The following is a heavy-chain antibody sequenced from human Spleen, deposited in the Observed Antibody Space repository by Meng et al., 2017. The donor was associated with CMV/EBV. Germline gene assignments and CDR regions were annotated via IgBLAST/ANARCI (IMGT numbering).Heavy chain of an antibody. D-gene: IGHD3-3*01. CDR3: ARGRLVGVDIDY. V-gene: IGHV3-11*04. Sequence: SFEASGFTFSEFYMSWVREAPGKGLEWVSYISSSGSSICYADSVKGRFTVSRDNAKNALYLQMNSVRAEDTAMYYCARGRLVGVDIDYWGQGTLVTVSS. J-gene: IGHJ4*02. CDR2: ISSSGSSI. CDR1: GFTFSEFY.